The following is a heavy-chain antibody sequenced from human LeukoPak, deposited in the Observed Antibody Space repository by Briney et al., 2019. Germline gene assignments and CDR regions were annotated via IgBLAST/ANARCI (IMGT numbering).Heavy chain of an antibody. Sequence: GRSLRLSCAASGFTFRSYGMHWVRQASGKGLEWVAVIWYDGSNKYYADSVKGRFTISRDNSKNTLYLQMNSLRAEDTAVYYCARVEGYSYGPVRYWGQGTLVTVSS. CDR2: IWYDGSNK. J-gene: IGHJ4*02. V-gene: IGHV3-33*01. D-gene: IGHD5-18*01. CDR3: ARVEGYSYGPVRY. CDR1: GFTFRSYG.